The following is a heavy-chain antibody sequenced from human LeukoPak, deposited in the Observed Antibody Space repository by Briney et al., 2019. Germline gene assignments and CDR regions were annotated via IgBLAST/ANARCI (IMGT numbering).Heavy chain of an antibody. Sequence: GGSLRLSCAASGFTFSSYGMHWVRQAPGKGLEWVAVISYDGSNKYYADSVKGRFTISRDNSKNTLYLQMNRLRAEDTAVYCCAKMFWRNHGIVGATPFDYWGQGTLVTVSS. CDR1: GFTFSSYG. J-gene: IGHJ4*02. CDR3: AKMFWRNHGIVGATPFDY. CDR2: ISYDGSNK. D-gene: IGHD1-26*01. V-gene: IGHV3-30*18.